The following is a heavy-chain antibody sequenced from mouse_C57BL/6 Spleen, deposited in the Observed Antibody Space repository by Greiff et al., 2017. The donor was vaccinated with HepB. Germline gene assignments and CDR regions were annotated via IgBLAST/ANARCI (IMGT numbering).Heavy chain of an antibody. V-gene: IGHV1-55*01. CDR3: ARATTGY. J-gene: IGHJ2*01. D-gene: IGHD2-13*01. CDR2: IYPGSGST. CDR1: GYTFTSYW. Sequence: QVQLKESGAELVKPGASVKMSCKASGYTFTSYWITWVKQRPGQGLEWIGDIYPGSGSTNYNEKFKSKATLTVDTSSSTAYMQLSSLTSEDSAVYYCARATTGYWGQGTTLTVSS.